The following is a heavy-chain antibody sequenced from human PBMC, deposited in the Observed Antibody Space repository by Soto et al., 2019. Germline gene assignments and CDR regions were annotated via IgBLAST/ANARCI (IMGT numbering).Heavy chain of an antibody. CDR1: GGSISSGGYC. J-gene: IGHJ4*02. Sequence: SETLSLTSTVSGGSISSGGYCWSWLGQHSGQGLEWIGYIYYSGSTYYNPSLKSRVTISVDTSKNQFSLKLSSVTAADTAVYYCARVRVAVASYFDYWGQGTLVTVS. D-gene: IGHD6-19*01. V-gene: IGHV4-31*03. CDR2: IYYSGST. CDR3: ARVRVAVASYFDY.